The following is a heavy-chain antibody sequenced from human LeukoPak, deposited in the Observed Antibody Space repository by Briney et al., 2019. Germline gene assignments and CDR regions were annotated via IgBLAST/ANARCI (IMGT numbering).Heavy chain of an antibody. CDR3: ARWATSYDF. V-gene: IGHV3-7*01. CDR1: GFTFSNYW. D-gene: IGHD3-10*01. Sequence: PGGSLRLSCAASGFTFSNYWMSWVRQAPGKGLEWVANIKQDGSEKYYVDSVTGRFTISRDNAKNSLYLQTNSLRAEDTAVYYCARWATSYDFWGQGTLVTVSS. J-gene: IGHJ4*02. CDR2: IKQDGSEK.